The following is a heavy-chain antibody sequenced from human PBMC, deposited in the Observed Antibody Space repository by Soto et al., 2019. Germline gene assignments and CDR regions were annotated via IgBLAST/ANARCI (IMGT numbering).Heavy chain of an antibody. CDR2: IIPIFGTA. V-gene: IGHV1-69*13. J-gene: IGHJ4*02. D-gene: IGHD2-15*01. CDR1: GGTFSSYA. Sequence: SVKVSCKASGGTFSSYAISWVRQAPGQGLEWMGGIIPIFGTANYAQKFQGRVTITADESTSTAYMELSSLRSEDTAVYYCAGNLQSGRWLQSHFDYWGQGTLVTVSS. CDR3: AGNLQSGRWLQSHFDY.